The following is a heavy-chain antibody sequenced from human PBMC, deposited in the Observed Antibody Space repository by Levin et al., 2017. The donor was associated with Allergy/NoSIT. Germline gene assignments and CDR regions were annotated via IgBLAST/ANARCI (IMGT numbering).Heavy chain of an antibody. V-gene: IGHV3-64*01. CDR1: GFTFSTFS. D-gene: IGHD6-13*01. CDR2: INSDGIST. J-gene: IGHJ3*01. CDR3: ARTLWGSSTWYDALDV. Sequence: GGSLRLSCAASGFTFSTFSMHWVRQAPGKGLEYISTINSDGISTYYANSVRGRFTISRDNSKNTLYLQMGSLRAEDMAVYYCARTLWGSSTWYDALDVWGQGTMVTVSS.